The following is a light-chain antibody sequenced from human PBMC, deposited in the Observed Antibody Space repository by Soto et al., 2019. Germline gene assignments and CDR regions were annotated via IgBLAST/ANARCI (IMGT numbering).Light chain of an antibody. J-gene: IGKJ1*01. CDR2: GAS. CDR3: QQCNNWPAT. V-gene: IGKV3D-15*01. CDR1: QSVSSN. Sequence: EIVMTQSPATLSVSPGERATLSCRASQSVSSNLAWYQQKPGQAPRLLIYGASTRATGIPARFGGSESGKEFTLTINGLQSEDFAVYYCQQCNNWPATFGQGTKVEIK.